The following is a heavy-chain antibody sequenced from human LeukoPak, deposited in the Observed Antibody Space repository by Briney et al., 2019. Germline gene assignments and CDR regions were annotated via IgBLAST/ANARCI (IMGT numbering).Heavy chain of an antibody. V-gene: IGHV3-21*01. Sequence: GGSLRLSCAASGFTFSSYSMNWVRQAPGKGLEWVSSISSSSSYIYYADSVKGRFTISRDNAKNSLYLQMNSLRVEDTAVYYCARVRETQHRYCSGGSCYKRAFDIWGQGTMVTVSS. CDR1: GFTFSSYS. CDR2: ISSSSSYI. D-gene: IGHD2-15*01. J-gene: IGHJ3*02. CDR3: ARVRETQHRYCSGGSCYKRAFDI.